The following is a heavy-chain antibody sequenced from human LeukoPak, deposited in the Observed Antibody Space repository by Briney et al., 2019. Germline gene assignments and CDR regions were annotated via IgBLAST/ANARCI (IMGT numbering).Heavy chain of an antibody. CDR3: ARRLGYCSSTSCSSFDY. J-gene: IGHJ4*02. Sequence: ASVKVSCKASGYTFTSYGISWVRQAPGQGLEWMGWISAYNGNTNYAQKLQGRVTMTTDTSTSTAYMELRSLRSDDTAVYYYARRLGYCSSTSCSSFDYWGQGTLVTVSS. V-gene: IGHV1-18*01. D-gene: IGHD2-2*01. CDR1: GYTFTSYG. CDR2: ISAYNGNT.